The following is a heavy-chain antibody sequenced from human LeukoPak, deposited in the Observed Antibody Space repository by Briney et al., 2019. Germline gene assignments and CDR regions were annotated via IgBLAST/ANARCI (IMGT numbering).Heavy chain of an antibody. CDR2: IYRSSNGETT. CDR3: TTYSSGPCPF. D-gene: IGHD6-19*01. V-gene: IGHV3-15*01. CDR1: GITFSNAW. J-gene: IGHJ4*02. Sequence: GGSLRLSCAASGITFSNAWMTWVRQAPGKGLEWVGRIYRSSNGETTDYGAPVKGRFTMSRDDSKNTLYLQMNSPKTEDTAVYYCTTYSSGPCPFWGQGTLVTVSS.